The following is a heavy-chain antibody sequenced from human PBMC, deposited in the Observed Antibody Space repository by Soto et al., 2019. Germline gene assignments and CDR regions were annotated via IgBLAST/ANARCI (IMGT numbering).Heavy chain of an antibody. CDR3: ARDDATYCGGDCYRYFFYGLDV. CDR2: IIPMFGTA. CDR1: GGTFINHA. J-gene: IGHJ6*02. D-gene: IGHD2-21*02. V-gene: IGHV1-69*01. Sequence: QVPLVQSGAEVKKPGSSVKISCKASGGTFINHAFSWVRQAPGQGLEWMGGIIPMFGTADYSRKFQGRVTITADEPTTTAHMELSSLRSDDSAVYYCARDDATYCGGDCYRYFFYGLDVWGQGTTVTVSS.